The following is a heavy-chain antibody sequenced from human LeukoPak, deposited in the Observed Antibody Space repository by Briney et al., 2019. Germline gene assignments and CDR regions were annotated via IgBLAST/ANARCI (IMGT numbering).Heavy chain of an antibody. J-gene: IGHJ4*02. CDR1: GFTFRHYY. Sequence: SGGSLRLSCAASGFTFRHYYMNWDRLAPGKGLAWVANIREDGSDDTYEASVKGRFTISRDNARNSLFLQMNSLRAEDTAVYYCAKEVHSSGYYSDYWGQGTLVTVSS. CDR3: AKEVHSSGYYSDY. V-gene: IGHV3-7*03. D-gene: IGHD3-22*01. CDR2: IREDGSDD.